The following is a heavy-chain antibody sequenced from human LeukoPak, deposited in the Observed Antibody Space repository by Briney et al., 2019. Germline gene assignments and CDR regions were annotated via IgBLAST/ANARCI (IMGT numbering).Heavy chain of an antibody. Sequence: ASVKVSCKASGYSFTTYGISWVRQAPGQGLEWMGWISTYNGNTNYAQKLQGRVTMTTDTSTSTAYMELRSLRSDDTAVYYCARSVTAMVDYWGQGTLVTVSS. CDR3: ARSVTAMVDY. D-gene: IGHD5-18*01. CDR2: ISTYNGNT. J-gene: IGHJ4*02. V-gene: IGHV1-18*01. CDR1: GYSFTTYG.